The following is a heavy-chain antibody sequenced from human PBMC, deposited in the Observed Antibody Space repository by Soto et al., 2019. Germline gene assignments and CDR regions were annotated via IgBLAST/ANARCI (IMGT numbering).Heavy chain of an antibody. CDR2: SRNKPNSYTT. D-gene: IGHD2-15*01. Sequence: EVQLVESGGGLVQPGGSLRLSCAASGFTLSDRYMDWVRQAPGKGLEWVGRSRNKPNSYTTEYAASVKGRFTISRDDSKNSLYLQMNSLETEDTAVYCCAREHRSGPYYYGLDVWGQGTTVTVSS. V-gene: IGHV3-72*01. CDR3: AREHRSGPYYYGLDV. J-gene: IGHJ6*02. CDR1: GFTLSDRY.